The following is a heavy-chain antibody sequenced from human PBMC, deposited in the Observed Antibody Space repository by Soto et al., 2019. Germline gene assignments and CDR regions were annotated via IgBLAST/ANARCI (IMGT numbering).Heavy chain of an antibody. CDR3: ARDPILRLPYYGGHGAFDI. Sequence: PSEAPSLACTGSGGSISSYYWSWIRQPPGKGLEWIGYIYYSGSTNYNPSLKSRVTISVDTSKNQFSLKLSSVTAADTAVYYCARDPILRLPYYGGHGAFDIWGQGTMVTVS. V-gene: IGHV4-59*01. D-gene: IGHD4-17*01. J-gene: IGHJ3*02. CDR1: GGSISSYY. CDR2: IYYSGST.